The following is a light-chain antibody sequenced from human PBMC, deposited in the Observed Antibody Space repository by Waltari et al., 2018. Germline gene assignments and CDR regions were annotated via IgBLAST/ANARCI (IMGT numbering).Light chain of an antibody. CDR2: GAS. CDR1: QSVSSN. J-gene: IGKJ2*01. V-gene: IGKV3-15*01. Sequence: EIVMKQSPATLSVSPGERATLSCRASQSVSSNLAWYQQKPGQAPRLLIYGASTRATGIPARFSGSGSGTEFTLTISSLQSEDFAVYYCQQYNNWLLFGQGTKLEIK. CDR3: QQYNNWLL.